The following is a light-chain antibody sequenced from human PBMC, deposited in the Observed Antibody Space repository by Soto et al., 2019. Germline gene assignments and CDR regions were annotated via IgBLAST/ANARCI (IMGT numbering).Light chain of an antibody. CDR1: SGNIASNF. Sequence: NFMLTQAHSVSESPGKTVTISCTRSSGNIASNFVQWYQQRPGSAPTILIFQNDQRPSGVPDRSSRSLDSSSNSASLIISGLNAEDEADYYCQSYDATSYVFGTGTKVTVL. J-gene: IGLJ1*01. CDR2: QND. CDR3: QSYDATSYV. V-gene: IGLV6-57*03.